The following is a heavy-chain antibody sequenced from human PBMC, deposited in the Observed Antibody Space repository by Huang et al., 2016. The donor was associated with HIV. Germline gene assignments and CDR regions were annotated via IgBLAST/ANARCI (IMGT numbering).Heavy chain of an antibody. D-gene: IGHD6-19*01. J-gene: IGHJ4*02. V-gene: IGHV3-30*18. CDR2: ASAYGSGK. CDR3: AKDQGQWLAYFDS. Sequence: VRLVQSGGGVVQPGRSLRLSCAASGITFGNYAMHWARQAPGKGVEWVVGASAYGSGKYYVDSVKGRFIISKDNSNETLFLEMRSLKSEDTAVYFCAKDQGQWLAYFDSWGQGTLVTVSS. CDR1: GITFGNYA.